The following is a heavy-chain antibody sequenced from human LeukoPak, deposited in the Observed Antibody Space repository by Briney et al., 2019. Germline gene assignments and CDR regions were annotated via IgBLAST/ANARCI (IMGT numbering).Heavy chain of an antibody. J-gene: IGHJ4*02. V-gene: IGHV3-21*01. CDR1: GFTFSSYG. D-gene: IGHD4-11*01. CDR2: ISSSSIYI. CDR3: ARGHSNYGDYFDY. Sequence: GGSLRLSCAASGFTFSSYGMNWVRQAPGKGLEWVSSISSSSIYIYYADSVKGRFTISRDNAKSSLSLQMNSLRAEDTAVYYCARGHSNYGDYFDYWGQGTLVTVSS.